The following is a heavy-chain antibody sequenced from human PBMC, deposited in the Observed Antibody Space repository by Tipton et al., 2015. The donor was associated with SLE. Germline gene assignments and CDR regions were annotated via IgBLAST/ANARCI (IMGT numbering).Heavy chain of an antibody. D-gene: IGHD3-9*01. J-gene: IGHJ5*02. Sequence: QSGAEVKKPGAPVKVSCKASGYTFTSYGISWVRQAPGQGLEWMGWISAYNGNTNYAQKLQGRVTMTTDTSTSTAYMELRSLRSDDTAVYYCARDEGSYDILTGYSWFDPWGQGTLVTVSS. V-gene: IGHV1-18*01. CDR2: ISAYNGNT. CDR1: GYTFTSYG. CDR3: ARDEGSYDILTGYSWFDP.